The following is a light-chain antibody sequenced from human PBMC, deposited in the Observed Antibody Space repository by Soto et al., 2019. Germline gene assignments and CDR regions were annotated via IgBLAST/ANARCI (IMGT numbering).Light chain of an antibody. CDR1: QGISSY. CDR2: AAS. J-gene: IGKJ4*01. Sequence: AIRMTQSPSSLSASTGNRVTITCRASQGISSYLAWYQQKPGKAPKLLIYAASTLQSGVPSRFSGSVSGTDFTLTICCLQSEDFATYYCQQYYSYPPTFGGGTKVDIK. V-gene: IGKV1-8*01. CDR3: QQYYSYPPT.